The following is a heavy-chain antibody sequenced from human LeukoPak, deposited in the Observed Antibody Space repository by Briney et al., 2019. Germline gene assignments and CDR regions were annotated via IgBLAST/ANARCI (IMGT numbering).Heavy chain of an antibody. V-gene: IGHV1-2*02. CDR2: IKPDSSAT. J-gene: IGHJ4*02. D-gene: IGHD2-15*01. CDR3: ARACRSCGDGACSCFDY. CDR1: GYTFTAYH. Sequence: ASVKVSCKASGYTFTAYHIHWLRQAPGQGLEWMGWIKPDSSATEYTQKFQGRVTLTRGTSISTAYLELSRLRSDDTAIYYCARACRSCGDGACSCFDYWGQGTLVTVSS.